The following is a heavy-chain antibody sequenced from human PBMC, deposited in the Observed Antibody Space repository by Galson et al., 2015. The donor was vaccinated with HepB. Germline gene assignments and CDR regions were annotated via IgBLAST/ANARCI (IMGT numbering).Heavy chain of an antibody. CDR2: IDWDDDK. CDR1: GFSLSTSGMC. J-gene: IGHJ6*02. Sequence: PALVKPTQTLTLTCTFSGFSLSTSGMCVSWIRQPPGKALEWLALIDWDDDKYYSTSLKTRLTISKDTSKNQVVLTMTNMDPVDTATYYCARSRYYGDSRTPCGGMDVWGQGTTVTVSS. CDR3: ARSRYYGDSRTPCGGMDV. V-gene: IGHV2-70*01. D-gene: IGHD4-17*01.